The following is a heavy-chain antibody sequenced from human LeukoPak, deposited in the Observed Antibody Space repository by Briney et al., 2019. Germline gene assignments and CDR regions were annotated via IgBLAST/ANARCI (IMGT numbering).Heavy chain of an antibody. J-gene: IGHJ3*02. CDR1: GGSISSSSYY. CDR3: ASFPPLQQLVPFAGDASDI. V-gene: IGHV4-39*01. CDR2: VYYSGNT. D-gene: IGHD6-13*01. Sequence: SETLSLTCTVSGGSISSSSYYWGWVRQPPGKGLEWIGGVYYSGNTYYNASLKSRVTISVDTSKNQFSLKLGSVTAADTAVYYCASFPPLQQLVPFAGDASDICAQGTMVTVSS.